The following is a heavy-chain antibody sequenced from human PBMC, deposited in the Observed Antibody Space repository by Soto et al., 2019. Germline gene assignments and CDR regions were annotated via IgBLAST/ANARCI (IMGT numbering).Heavy chain of an antibody. CDR1: GFTFSNAW. Sequence: PGGSLRLSCAASGFTFSNAWMSWVRQAPGKGLEWVGRIKSKTDGGTTDYAAPVKGRFTISRDDSKNTLYLQMNSLKTEDTAVYYCTTESITMTYDAFDIWGQGTMVTVSS. J-gene: IGHJ3*02. CDR3: TTESITMTYDAFDI. D-gene: IGHD3-22*01. CDR2: IKSKTDGGTT. V-gene: IGHV3-15*01.